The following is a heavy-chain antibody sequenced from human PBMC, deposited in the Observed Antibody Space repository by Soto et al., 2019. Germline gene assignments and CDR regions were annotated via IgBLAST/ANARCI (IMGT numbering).Heavy chain of an antibody. CDR2: IRRTVSGATA. D-gene: IGHD3-10*01. Sequence: EVQLVESGGGLVEPGRSLRLSCTASGFTFGGYSMAWFRQAPGKGLEWVSFIRRTVSGATAEYAAPVKGRFTISRDDSKSIVYLQMNSLKSEDTAVYYCAREQGAYTLIRGDVDYWGQGTLVTVSS. CDR1: GFTFGGYS. CDR3: AREQGAYTLIRGDVDY. J-gene: IGHJ4*02. V-gene: IGHV3-49*03.